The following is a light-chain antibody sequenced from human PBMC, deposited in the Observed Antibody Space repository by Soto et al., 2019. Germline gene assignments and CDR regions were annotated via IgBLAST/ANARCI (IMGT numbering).Light chain of an antibody. V-gene: IGLV2-8*01. J-gene: IGLJ1*01. CDR1: SSDVGGYNY. Sequence: QSALTQPPSASGSPGQSVTISCTGTSSDVGGYNYVSWYQQHPGKAPKLMIYEVSKRPSGVPDRFSGSKSGTSAFLAISGLQSEDEADYYCAAWDDSLNALFGTGTKLTVL. CDR3: AAWDDSLNAL. CDR2: EVS.